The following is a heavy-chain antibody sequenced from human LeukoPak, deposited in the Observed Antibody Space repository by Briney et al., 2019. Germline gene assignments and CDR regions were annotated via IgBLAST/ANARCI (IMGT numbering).Heavy chain of an antibody. D-gene: IGHD6-19*01. CDR3: AKRPGIAVPGYFFDF. CDR2: ISGSGGST. V-gene: IGHV3-23*01. Sequence: GGSLRLSCVASGFTFSNYGIHWVRQAPGKGLEWVSAISGSGGSTYYADSVKGRFTISRDNSKNTLYLQMNSLRAEDTAVYYCAKRPGIAVPGYFFDFWGQGTLVTVSS. CDR1: GFTFSNYG. J-gene: IGHJ4*02.